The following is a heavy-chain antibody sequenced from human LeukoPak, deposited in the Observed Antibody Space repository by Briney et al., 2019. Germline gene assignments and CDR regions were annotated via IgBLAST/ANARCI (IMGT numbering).Heavy chain of an antibody. CDR1: GGSIRSYY. D-gene: IGHD3-10*01. Sequence: PSETLSLTCTVSGGSIRSYYWSWIRQPPGKGLEWIAYMYYSGSTNYNPSLKSRVTISVDTSKNQFSLKLSSVTAADTAVYYCARLRYYYASGSYYGFDPWGQGTLVSVSS. V-gene: IGHV4-59*08. J-gene: IGHJ5*02. CDR3: ARLRYYYASGSYYGFDP. CDR2: MYYSGST.